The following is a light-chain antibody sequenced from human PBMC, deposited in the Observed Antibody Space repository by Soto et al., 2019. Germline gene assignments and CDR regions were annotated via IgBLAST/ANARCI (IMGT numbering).Light chain of an antibody. Sequence: QSVLTQPASVSGSPGQSITISCTGTSSDVGAYNYVSWYQQQSGKAPKLMIHEVSNRPSGVSNRFSGSKSGNTASLTIYGLQAEDEAAYYCSSYTTSRAYVFRIGTTVTVL. CDR1: SSDVGAYNY. J-gene: IGLJ1*01. V-gene: IGLV2-14*01. CDR3: SSYTTSRAYV. CDR2: EVS.